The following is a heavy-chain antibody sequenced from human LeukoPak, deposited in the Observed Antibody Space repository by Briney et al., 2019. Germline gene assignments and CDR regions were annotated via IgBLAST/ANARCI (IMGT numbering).Heavy chain of an antibody. Sequence: GGSLRLSCAASGFTFISYAFNWVRQAPGKGLEWVSYISSSSNVIYYTDSVKGRFTISRDNARNLLSLQMNSLRAEDTAVYYCARGDPIYDFWSGGDYWGQGSLVTVSS. V-gene: IGHV3-48*01. CDR3: ARGDPIYDFWSGGDY. D-gene: IGHD3-3*01. CDR2: ISSSSNVI. CDR1: GFTFISYA. J-gene: IGHJ4*02.